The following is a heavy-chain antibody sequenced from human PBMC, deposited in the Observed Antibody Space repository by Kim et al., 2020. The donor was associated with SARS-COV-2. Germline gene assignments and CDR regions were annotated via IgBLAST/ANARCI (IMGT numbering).Heavy chain of an antibody. D-gene: IGHD6-19*01. CDR3: ARLKYSSGWYYFDY. J-gene: IGHJ4*02. V-gene: IGHV3-21*01. CDR2: ISSSSSYI. Sequence: GGSLRLSCAASGFTFSSYSMNWVRQAPGKGLEWVSSISSSSSYIYYADSVKGRFTISRDNAKNSLYLQMNSLRAEDTAVYYCARLKYSSGWYYFDYWGQGTLVTVSS. CDR1: GFTFSSYS.